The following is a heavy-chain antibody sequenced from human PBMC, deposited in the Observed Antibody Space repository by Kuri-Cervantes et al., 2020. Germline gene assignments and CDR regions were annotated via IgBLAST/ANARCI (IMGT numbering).Heavy chain of an antibody. V-gene: IGHV4-34*01. CDR1: GGPFSGYY. Sequence: SETLSLTCAVYGGPFSGYYWSWIRQPPGKGLEWIGEINHSGSTNYNPSLKSRVTISVDTSKNQFSLKLSSVTAADTAVYYCARAIYAGQSKYYYGMDVWGQGTTVTVSS. CDR2: INHSGST. CDR3: ARAIYAGQSKYYYGMDV. J-gene: IGHJ6*02. D-gene: IGHD4-23*01.